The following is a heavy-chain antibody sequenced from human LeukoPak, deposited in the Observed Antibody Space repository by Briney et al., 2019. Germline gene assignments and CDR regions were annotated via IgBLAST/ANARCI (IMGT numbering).Heavy chain of an antibody. J-gene: IGHJ4*02. CDR3: ARDRGRYYDSRGFYWGYYFDS. D-gene: IGHD3-22*01. CDR2: ISGSGGNT. Sequence: GGSLRLSCAASGFTFSSYAMNWVRQAPGKGLEWVSVISGSGGNTYYAGSVKGRFTISRDNSKDTLYLQMSSVRVDDTAVYYCARDRGRYYDSRGFYWGYYFDSWGQGILVTVST. CDR1: GFTFSSYA. V-gene: IGHV3-23*01.